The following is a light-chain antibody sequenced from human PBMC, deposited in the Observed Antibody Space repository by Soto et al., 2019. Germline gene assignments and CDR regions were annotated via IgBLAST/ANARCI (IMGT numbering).Light chain of an antibody. CDR3: SSYSTTSFFV. Sequence: QSVLTQPASVSGSPGQSITISCTGTSSDVGGYNYVSWYQQYPGKAPQLMVFDVNDRPSGVSYRFSGSKSGNTASLTFSGLQAEDEAHYYCSSYSTTSFFVFGTGTKVTVL. CDR1: SSDVGGYNY. CDR2: DVN. J-gene: IGLJ1*01. V-gene: IGLV2-14*01.